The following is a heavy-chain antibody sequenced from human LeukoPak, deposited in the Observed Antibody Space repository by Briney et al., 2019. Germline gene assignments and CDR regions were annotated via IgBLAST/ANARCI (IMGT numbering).Heavy chain of an antibody. D-gene: IGHD6-19*01. V-gene: IGHV3-48*03. CDR3: ARERAVAGAGFDY. Sequence: PGGSLRLSCAASGFTFTSYEMNWVRQAPGKGLEWVSYINSDGTTIYYADSVKGRFTISRDYAKNSLYLQMNSLRAEDTAIYYCARERAVAGAGFDYWGQGTLVTVSS. J-gene: IGHJ4*02. CDR2: INSDGTTI. CDR1: GFTFTSYE.